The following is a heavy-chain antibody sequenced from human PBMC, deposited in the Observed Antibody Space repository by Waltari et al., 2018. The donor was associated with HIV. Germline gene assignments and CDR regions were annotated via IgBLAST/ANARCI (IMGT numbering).Heavy chain of an antibody. V-gene: IGHV4-4*07. D-gene: IGHD3-10*01. CDR2: IYTSGST. J-gene: IGHJ3*02. CDR3: ARDLYYYGSGSRSASAFDI. Sequence: QVQLQESGPGLVTPAETLSLTCTVSARSIRTSYWIWIRQPPRNGLEWIGRIYTSGSTNYNPSHKSRVTMAVDTSKNQFSLKLSSVTAADTAVYYCARDLYYYGSGSRSASAFDIWGQGTMVTVSS. CDR1: ARSIRTSY.